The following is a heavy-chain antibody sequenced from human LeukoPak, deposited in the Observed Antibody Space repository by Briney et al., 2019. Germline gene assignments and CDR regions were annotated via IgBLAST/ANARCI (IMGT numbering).Heavy chain of an antibody. CDR3: ARGHNYYGSGSYYSFGFDP. Sequence: SETLSLTCTVSGGSISSYYWSWIRQPPGKGLEWIGYIYYSGSTNYNPSLKSRVTISVDTSKNQFSLKLSSVTAADTAVYYCARGHNYYGSGSYYSFGFDPWGQGTLVTVSS. CDR2: IYYSGST. CDR1: GGSISSYY. V-gene: IGHV4-59*12. J-gene: IGHJ5*02. D-gene: IGHD3-10*01.